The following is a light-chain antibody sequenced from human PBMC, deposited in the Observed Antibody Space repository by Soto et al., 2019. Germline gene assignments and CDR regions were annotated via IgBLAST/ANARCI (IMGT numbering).Light chain of an antibody. CDR2: EGT. CDR1: STDFENYNL. J-gene: IGLJ2*01. CDR3: SSYASSSDLVV. V-gene: IGLV2-14*02. Sequence: QSALTQPASVSGSPGQSITISCTRSSTDFENYNLVSWYQHCPGKAPKLIIYEGTKRPSEISDRFSGSESDTTASLIISGLQPEDEADYYCSSYASSSDLVVFGGGTKLTVL.